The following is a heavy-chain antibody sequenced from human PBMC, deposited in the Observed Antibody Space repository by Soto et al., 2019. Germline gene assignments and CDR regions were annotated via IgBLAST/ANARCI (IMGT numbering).Heavy chain of an antibody. J-gene: IGHJ4*02. Sequence: QVQLVQSGAEVKKPGASVKVSCKASGDTFTDYYIHWVRQAPGQGLEWMGTVNPSGGHTTYAQHFLGRRTTPXAXSXXTRYRALSSLTPEDTAVYSCARGAPVAVVTAALAYWGQGTLVTVAS. CDR3: ARGAPVAVVTAALAY. V-gene: IGHV1-46*01. D-gene: IGHD2-21*02. CDR1: GDTFTDYY. CDR2: VNPSGGHT.